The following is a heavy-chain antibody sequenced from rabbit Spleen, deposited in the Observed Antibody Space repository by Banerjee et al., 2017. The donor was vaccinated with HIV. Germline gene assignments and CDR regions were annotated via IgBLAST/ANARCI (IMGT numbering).Heavy chain of an antibody. V-gene: IGHV1S40*01. CDR3: ATRGTLGL. D-gene: IGHD3-3*01. CDR2: IYNANGNT. CDR1: GFTLSSYW. Sequence: QSLEESGGDLVKPGASLTLTCKASGFTLSSYWICWVRQAPGKGLEWIGCIYNANGNTYYASWAKGRFTISKTSSTTVTLQMTSLTAADTATYFCATRGTLGLWGPGTLVTVS. J-gene: IGHJ4*01.